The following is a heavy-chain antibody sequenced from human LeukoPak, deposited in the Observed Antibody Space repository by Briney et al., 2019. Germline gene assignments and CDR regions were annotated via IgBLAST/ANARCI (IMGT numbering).Heavy chain of an antibody. D-gene: IGHD3-22*01. J-gene: IGHJ4*02. Sequence: SETLSLTCAVSGGSISSYYWSWIRQPPGKGLEWIGYIYYSGSTNYNPSLKSRVTISVETSKNQFSLKLSSVTAADTAVYYCARHIAGSGYQALDFWGQGTLVTVSS. CDR2: IYYSGST. CDR1: GGSISSYY. V-gene: IGHV4-59*08. CDR3: ARHIAGSGYQALDF.